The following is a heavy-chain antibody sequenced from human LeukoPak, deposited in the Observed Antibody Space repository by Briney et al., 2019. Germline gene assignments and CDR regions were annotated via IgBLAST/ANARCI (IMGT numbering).Heavy chain of an antibody. J-gene: IGHJ4*02. D-gene: IGHD4-17*01. CDR1: GYTFTSYD. CDR2: MNPNSGNT. CDR3: ARRLRPVTDFDY. V-gene: IGHV1-8*01. Sequence: ASVKVSCKASGYTFTSYDINWVRQAPGQGLEWMGWMNPNSGNTGYAQKFQGRVTMTRNTSISTAYMELSSLRSEDTAVCYCARRLRPVTDFDYWGQGTLVTVSS.